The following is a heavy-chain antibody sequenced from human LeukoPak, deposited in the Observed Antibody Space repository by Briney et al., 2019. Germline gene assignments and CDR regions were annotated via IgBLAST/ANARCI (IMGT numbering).Heavy chain of an antibody. CDR3: AKHMWISSRGFDY. D-gene: IGHD5-12*01. Sequence: GGSLRLSCAASGFTFSSYAMSWVRQAPGKGLEWVANIKQDGSEKYYVDSVKGRFTISRDNAKNSLYLQMNSLRAEDTAVYFCAKHMWISSRGFDYWGQGTLVTVSS. V-gene: IGHV3-7*01. J-gene: IGHJ4*02. CDR2: IKQDGSEK. CDR1: GFTFSSYA.